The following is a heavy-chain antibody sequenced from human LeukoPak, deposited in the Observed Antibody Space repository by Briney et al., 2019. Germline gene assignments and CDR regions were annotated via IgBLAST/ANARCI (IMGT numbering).Heavy chain of an antibody. D-gene: IGHD4-17*01. CDR2: ISSSSTYI. CDR3: ARPTYGDYEPFFDY. Sequence: PGGSLRLSCAASGFTFSSYSTNWVRQAPGKGLEWVSSISSSSTYIYYADSVKGRFTISRDNAKNSLYLQMNSLRAEDTAVYYCARPTYGDYEPFFDYWGQGTLVTVSS. J-gene: IGHJ4*02. CDR1: GFTFSSYS. V-gene: IGHV3-21*01.